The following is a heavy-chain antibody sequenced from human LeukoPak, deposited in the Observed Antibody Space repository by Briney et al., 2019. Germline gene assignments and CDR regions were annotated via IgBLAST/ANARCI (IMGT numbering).Heavy chain of an antibody. Sequence: ASVKVSCKASGYTFTSYGISWVRQAPGQGLEWMGWISAYNGNTNYAQKLQGRVTMTTDTSTSTAYMELRSLRSDDTAVYYCARARHEVVVTAILPDYWGQGTLVTVSS. CDR1: GYTFTSYG. CDR3: ARARHEVVVTAILPDY. CDR2: ISAYNGNT. V-gene: IGHV1-18*01. J-gene: IGHJ4*02. D-gene: IGHD2-21*02.